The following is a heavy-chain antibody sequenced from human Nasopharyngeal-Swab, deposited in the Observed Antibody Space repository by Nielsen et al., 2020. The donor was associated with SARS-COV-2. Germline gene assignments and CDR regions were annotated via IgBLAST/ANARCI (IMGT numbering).Heavy chain of an antibody. V-gene: IGHV3-21*01. CDR3: ARADSGRYWGGNYYYYGMDV. CDR1: GFTFSSYS. Sequence: GESLKISCAASGFTFSSYSLHWVRQAPGKGLEWVSSISSSSSSIYYADSVKGRFTISRDNAKNSLYLQMNSLRAEDTAVYYCARADSGRYWGGNYYYYGMDVWGQGTTVTVSS. J-gene: IGHJ6*02. D-gene: IGHD1-26*01. CDR2: ISSSSSSI.